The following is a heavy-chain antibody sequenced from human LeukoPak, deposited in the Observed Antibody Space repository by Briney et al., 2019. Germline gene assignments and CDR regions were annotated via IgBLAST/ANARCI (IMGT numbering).Heavy chain of an antibody. V-gene: IGHV4-4*08. CDR3: VAEVEAADSPLGHLNFDS. Sequence: SETLSLTCTVSGGSISSYYWSWIRQPPGKGLEWVGTISSSGTTYYSPSLRSRLTISVDTSTNHFSLKVTSVTAADTAVYYCVAEVEAADSPLGHLNFDSRGQGILASVSS. D-gene: IGHD7-27*01. CDR2: ISSSGTT. J-gene: IGHJ4*02. CDR1: GGSISSYY.